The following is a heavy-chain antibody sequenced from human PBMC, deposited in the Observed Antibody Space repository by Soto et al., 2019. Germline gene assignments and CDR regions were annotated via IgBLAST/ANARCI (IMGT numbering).Heavy chain of an antibody. CDR1: GYTFTSYA. V-gene: IGHV1-3*01. J-gene: IGHJ4*02. D-gene: IGHD3-3*01. CDR3: ARDAYYDFWSGYLVY. CDR2: INAGNGNT. Sequence: ASLKVSCKASGYTFTSYAMHWVRQAPGQRLELMGWINAGNGNTKYSQKFQGRVTITRDTSASTAYMELSSLRSEDTAVYYCARDAYYDFWSGYLVYWGQGTLVTVYS.